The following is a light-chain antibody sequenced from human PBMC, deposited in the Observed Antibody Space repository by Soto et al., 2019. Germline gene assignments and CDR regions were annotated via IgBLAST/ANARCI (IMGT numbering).Light chain of an antibody. Sequence: EIVLTQSPGTLSLSPGERATLSCRASQSVSSSYLAWYQQKPGQAPRLLIYGASSRATGIPDRLSDSGSGTDFTLTISRLEPEDFAVYYCQQYGSSFTFGPGTKVDIK. CDR2: GAS. J-gene: IGKJ3*01. CDR1: QSVSSSY. V-gene: IGKV3-20*01. CDR3: QQYGSSFT.